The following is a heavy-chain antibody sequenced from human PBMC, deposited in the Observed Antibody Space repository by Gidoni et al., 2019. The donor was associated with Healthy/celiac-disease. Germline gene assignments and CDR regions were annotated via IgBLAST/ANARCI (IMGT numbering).Heavy chain of an antibody. D-gene: IGHD1-7*01. CDR1: LGSISSSNW. Sequence: QVQLPESCPGLVTPSGTLSLTCSISLGSISSSNWWSWVRPPPGKGLEWVGEVYHSGSTNYNPSIKSRVTISVDKSKNQFPLKLSSVTAADTSVYYCARDLGGTTSRYYYYGMDVWGQGTTVTVSS. CDR2: VYHSGST. V-gene: IGHV4-4*02. CDR3: ARDLGGTTSRYYYYGMDV. J-gene: IGHJ6*02.